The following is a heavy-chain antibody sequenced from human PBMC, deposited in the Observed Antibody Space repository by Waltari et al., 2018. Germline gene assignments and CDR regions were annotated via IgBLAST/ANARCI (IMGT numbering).Heavy chain of an antibody. CDR1: GSTCTGYY. V-gene: IGHV1-2*06. Sequence: QVHLVQSGAEVKKPGDAVKVSGKGSGSTCTGYYIQWVGRAPGQGLEWMGRINPNSGDTNYAQKFQGRVTLTRDTSINTAYMELSSLKSDDTAVYYCARDLGSDYGNRDYWGQGTLVTVPS. CDR2: INPNSGDT. D-gene: IGHD4-17*01. J-gene: IGHJ4*02. CDR3: ARDLGSDYGNRDY.